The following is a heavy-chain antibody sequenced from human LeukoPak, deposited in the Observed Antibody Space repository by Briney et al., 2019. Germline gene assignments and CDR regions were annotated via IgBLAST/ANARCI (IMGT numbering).Heavy chain of an antibody. Sequence: GGSLRLSCAASGFTFSSYSMNWVRQAPGKGLEWVPSISSSSSYIYYADSVKGRFTISRDEAKNFLYLQMNSLRVEDTAVYYCTRDRHGMAVWGQGTTVTVSS. CDR2: ISSSSSYI. V-gene: IGHV3-21*04. J-gene: IGHJ6*02. CDR1: GFTFSSYS. CDR3: TRDRHGMAV.